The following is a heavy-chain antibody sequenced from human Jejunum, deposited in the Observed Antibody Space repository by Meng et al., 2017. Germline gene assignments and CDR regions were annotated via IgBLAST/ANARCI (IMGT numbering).Heavy chain of an antibody. J-gene: IGHJ4*02. D-gene: IGHD4/OR15-4a*01. CDR2: VTHSEGT. CDR1: GESFTNYY. Sequence: QVQLQQWGAGLLKPSETLSLTCAVYGESFTNYYWNWIRQPPGKGLEWIGEVTHSEGTNYNPSPKSRVTISVDMSKNQFSLKLSSVTAADTAVYYCARGQDRAKTGYWGQGTLVTVSS. V-gene: IGHV4-34*01. CDR3: ARGQDRAKTGY.